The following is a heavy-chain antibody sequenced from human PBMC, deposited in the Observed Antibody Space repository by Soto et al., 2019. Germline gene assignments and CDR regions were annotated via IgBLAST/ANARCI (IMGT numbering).Heavy chain of an antibody. CDR1: GYTFTSYG. J-gene: IGHJ4*02. CDR2: ISAYNGNT. Sequence: QVQLVQSGAEVKKPGASVKVSCKASGYTFTSYGISWVRQAPGQGLEWMGWISAYNGNTNYAQKLQGRVTMTTDTSTSTAYMELRSVRSDDTAVYYCARDALLGYYGSGSYWIHWGQGTLVTVSS. D-gene: IGHD3-10*01. CDR3: ARDALLGYYGSGSYWIH. V-gene: IGHV1-18*01.